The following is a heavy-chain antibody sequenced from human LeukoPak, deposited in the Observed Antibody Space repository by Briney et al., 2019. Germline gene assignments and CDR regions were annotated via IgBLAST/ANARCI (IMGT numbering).Heavy chain of an antibody. CDR1: GFTFSSYW. D-gene: IGHD3-3*01. V-gene: IGHV3-7*01. CDR3: AREGAYDIWSGYYYYYYMDV. CDR2: IKQDGSEK. J-gene: IGHJ6*03. Sequence: GGSLRLSCAASGFTFSSYWMRWVRQAPGKGLVWVANIKQDGSEKNYVDSVKGRLTISRDNAKNSLYLQMNGLRAEDPGVYYCAREGAYDIWSGYYYYYYMDVWGKGTTVTVSS.